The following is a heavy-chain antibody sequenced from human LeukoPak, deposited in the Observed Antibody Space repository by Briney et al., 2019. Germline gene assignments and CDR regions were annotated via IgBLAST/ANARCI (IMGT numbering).Heavy chain of an antibody. V-gene: IGHV3-23*01. CDR1: GFSFSSHV. CDR2: ISGSGGDT. J-gene: IGHJ4*02. CDR3: ARGRGLTLSYHYFDY. D-gene: IGHD3-10*01. Sequence: GGSLRLSCAASGFSFSSHVMHWVRQAPGKGLEWVSGISGSGGDTYYADSVKGRFTISRDNAKNSLYLQLNSLRDEDTAVYYCARGRGLTLSYHYFDYWGQGTLVTVSS.